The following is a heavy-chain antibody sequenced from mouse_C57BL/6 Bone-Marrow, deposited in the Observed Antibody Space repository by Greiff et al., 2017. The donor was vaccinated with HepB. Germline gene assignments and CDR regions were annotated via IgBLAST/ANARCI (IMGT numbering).Heavy chain of an antibody. CDR2: IDPNSGGT. CDR3: AREGVITTVVAKGYYFDY. J-gene: IGHJ2*01. Sequence: QVQLKQPGAELVKPGASVKLSCKASGYTFTSYWMHWVKQRPGRGLEWIGRIDPNSGGTKYNEKFKSKATLTVDKPSSTAYMQLSSLTSEDSAVYYCAREGVITTVVAKGYYFDYWGQGTTLTVSS. CDR1: GYTFTSYW. D-gene: IGHD1-1*01. V-gene: IGHV1-72*01.